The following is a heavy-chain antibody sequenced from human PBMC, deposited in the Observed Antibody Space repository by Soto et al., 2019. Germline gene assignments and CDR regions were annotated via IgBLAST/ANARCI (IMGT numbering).Heavy chain of an antibody. CDR1: GYTFTSYG. CDR2: ISAYNGNT. Sequence: ASVKVSCKASGYTFTSYGVSWVRQAPGQGLEWMGWISAYNGNTNYAQKLQGRVTMTTDTSTSTAYMELRSLISDDTAVYYCARVPRYCYGSGRPNWFDPWGQGTLVTVSS. D-gene: IGHD3-10*01. J-gene: IGHJ5*02. V-gene: IGHV1-18*04. CDR3: ARVPRYCYGSGRPNWFDP.